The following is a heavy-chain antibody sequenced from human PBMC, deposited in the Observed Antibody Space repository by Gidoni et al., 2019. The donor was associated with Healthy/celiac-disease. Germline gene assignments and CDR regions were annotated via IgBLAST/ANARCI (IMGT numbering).Heavy chain of an antibody. CDR3: AKDMGTDYYYGMDV. CDR1: GFTFDAYA. CDR2: ISWNIGII. V-gene: IGHV3-9*01. J-gene: IGHJ6*02. D-gene: IGHD7-27*01. Sequence: EVQLVESGGGWVQPGRSMRLSCAASGFTFDAYAMQWVRQAPGKGLEWVSGISWNIGIIGYADSVKFRFTISRDNANNSLYLQMNSLRAEDTALYYCAKDMGTDYYYGMDVWGQGTTVTVSS.